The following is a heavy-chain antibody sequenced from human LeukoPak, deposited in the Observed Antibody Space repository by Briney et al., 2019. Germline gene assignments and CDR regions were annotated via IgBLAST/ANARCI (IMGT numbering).Heavy chain of an antibody. J-gene: IGHJ4*02. D-gene: IGHD3-16*01. CDR3: ASVGGGSPY. Sequence: SETLSLTCTVSGYSISSGHFWSWNRQRPGKGLEWIGSIYGSGTTYYDPPLRSRVSISADTSKNHFSLELSSVTAADTAVYYCASVGGGSPYWGQGTLVTVSS. CDR1: GYSISSGHF. V-gene: IGHV4-38-2*02. CDR2: IYGSGTT.